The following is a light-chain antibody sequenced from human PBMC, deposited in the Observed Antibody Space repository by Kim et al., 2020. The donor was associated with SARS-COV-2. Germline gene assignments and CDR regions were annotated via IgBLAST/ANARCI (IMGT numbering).Light chain of an antibody. V-gene: IGKV1-33*01. CDR2: DAS. J-gene: IGKJ4*01. CDR3: QQYDLT. Sequence: DIQMTQSPSSLSASVGDRVTITCQASQDISNYLNWYQQKPGKAPKLLIYDASNLETGVPSRFSGSGSGTDFTFTISSLQPEDIATYYCQQYDLTFGGGTKLEIK. CDR1: QDISNY.